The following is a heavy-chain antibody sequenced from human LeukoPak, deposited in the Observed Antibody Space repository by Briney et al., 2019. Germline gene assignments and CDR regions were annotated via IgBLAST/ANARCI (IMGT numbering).Heavy chain of an antibody. J-gene: IGHJ4*02. D-gene: IGHD1-1*01. Sequence: PGGSLRLSCAASGFPFIDYSMNWVRQAPGKELEWISYIGIDSGNTKYADSVKGRFTISGDSAKNSLYLQMNSLRVEDTAVYYCARDHNYALDNWGQGTLVTVSS. CDR1: GFPFIDYS. CDR2: IGIDSGNT. CDR3: ARDHNYALDN. V-gene: IGHV3-48*04.